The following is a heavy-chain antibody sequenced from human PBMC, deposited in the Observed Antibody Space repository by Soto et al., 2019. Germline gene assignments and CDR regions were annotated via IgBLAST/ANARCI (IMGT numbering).Heavy chain of an antibody. J-gene: IGHJ4*02. D-gene: IGHD3-22*01. CDR2: ISYDGSNK. Sequence: GGSLRLSCAASGFTFSSYAMHWVRQAPGKGLEWVAVISYDGSNKYYADSVKGRFTISRDNSKNTLYLQMNSLRAEDTAVYYCARPPPGDHDSSGYYFVYWGQGTLVTVSS. V-gene: IGHV3-30-3*01. CDR3: ARPPPGDHDSSGYYFVY. CDR1: GFTFSSYA.